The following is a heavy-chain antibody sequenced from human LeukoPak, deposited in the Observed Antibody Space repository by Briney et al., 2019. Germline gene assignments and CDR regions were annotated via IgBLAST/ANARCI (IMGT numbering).Heavy chain of an antibody. J-gene: IGHJ1*01. CDR3: ARDLPLQH. CDR2: IWYDGSNK. CDR1: GFTFSAFA. V-gene: IGHV3-33*08. Sequence: GRSLRVPCAASGFTFSAFAMHWVRQAPGKGLEWVAVIWYDGSNKYYADSVKGRFTISRDNSKNTLYLQMNSLRAEDTAVYYCARDLPLQHWGQGTLVTVSS.